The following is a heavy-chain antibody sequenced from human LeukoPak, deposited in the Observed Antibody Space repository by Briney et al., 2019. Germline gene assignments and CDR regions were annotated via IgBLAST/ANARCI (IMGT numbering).Heavy chain of an antibody. J-gene: IGHJ4*02. CDR2: IKWDGGRP. CDR3: ARRAGAYSHPYDY. CDR1: GFTFDDHG. Sequence: GGSLRLSCAASGFTFDDHGMSWVRQAPGKGLEWVSGIKWDGGRPGYADSVKGRFTISRDNAKNSVYLQMNSLRAEDTALYYCARRAGAYSHPYDYWGQGTLVTVSS. V-gene: IGHV3-20*04. D-gene: IGHD4/OR15-4a*01.